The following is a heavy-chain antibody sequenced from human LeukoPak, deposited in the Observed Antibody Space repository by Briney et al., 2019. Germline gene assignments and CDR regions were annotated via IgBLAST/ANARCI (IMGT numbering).Heavy chain of an antibody. CDR1: GFTFTSSA. V-gene: IGHV1-58*01. D-gene: IGHD3-22*01. J-gene: IGHJ4*02. CDR2: IVVGSGNT. Sequence: TSVKVSCKTSGFTFTSSAVQWVRQARGQRLEWIGWIVVGSGNTNYAQKFQERVTIIRDMSTSTAYMELSSLRSEDTAAYYCAADRALDSSGYPYYFDYWGQGTLVTVSS. CDR3: AADRALDSSGYPYYFDY.